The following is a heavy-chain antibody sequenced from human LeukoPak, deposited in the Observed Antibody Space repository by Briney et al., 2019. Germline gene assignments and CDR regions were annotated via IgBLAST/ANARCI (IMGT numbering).Heavy chain of an antibody. CDR3: ASCIAARPDSDYYYYYGMDV. Sequence: GGSLRLSCAASGFTFSSYGMHWVRQAPGKGLEWVAVIWYDGSNKYYADSVKGRFTISRDNSKNTLYLQMNSLRAEDMAVYYCASCIAARPDSDYYYYYGMDVWGQGTTVTVSS. CDR2: IWYDGSNK. J-gene: IGHJ6*02. D-gene: IGHD6-6*01. V-gene: IGHV3-33*08. CDR1: GFTFSSYG.